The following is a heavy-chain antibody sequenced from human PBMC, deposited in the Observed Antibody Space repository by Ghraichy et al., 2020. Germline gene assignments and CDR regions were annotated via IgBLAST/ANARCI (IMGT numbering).Heavy chain of an antibody. V-gene: IGHV4-4*07. CDR1: GGSISSYY. D-gene: IGHD3-10*01. CDR3: ARGPRRYYYGSRSYSPQGGMDV. CDR2: IYTSGST. J-gene: IGHJ6*02. Sequence: SETLSLTCTVSGGSISSYYWSWIRQPAGKGLEWIGRIYTSGSTNYNPSLKSRVTMSVDTSKNQFSLKLSSVTAADTAVYYCARGPRRYYYGSRSYSPQGGMDVWGQGTTVTVSS.